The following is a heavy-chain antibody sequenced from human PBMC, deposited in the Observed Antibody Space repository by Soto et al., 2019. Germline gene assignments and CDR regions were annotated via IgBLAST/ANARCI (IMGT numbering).Heavy chain of an antibody. CDR2: ISSSSSTI. V-gene: IGHV3-48*02. CDR1: GFTFSSYS. Sequence: EVQLVESGGGLVQPGGSLRLSCAASGFTFSSYSMNWVRQAPGKGLEWVSYISSSSSTIYYADSVKGRFTISRDNAKNSLYLQMNSLRDDDTAVYYCARAPVVPAAMWYYGMDVWGQGTTVTVSS. D-gene: IGHD2-2*01. CDR3: ARAPVVPAAMWYYGMDV. J-gene: IGHJ6*02.